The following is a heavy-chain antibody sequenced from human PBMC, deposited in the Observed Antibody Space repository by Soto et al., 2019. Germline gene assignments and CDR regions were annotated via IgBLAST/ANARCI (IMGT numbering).Heavy chain of an antibody. Sequence: QVKLVQSGHEVKKPGASGKVSCKASGYAFTSYGFSWVRKAPGQGREWMGWISAYNGHTHYAQNLQGRVTMTTDTSSTTAYMEMSSLRSDDTAVYYWARDQTPPGELRPPGYWGQGTLVTVSS. CDR3: ARDQTPPGELRPPGY. CDR2: ISAYNGHT. D-gene: IGHD1-7*01. V-gene: IGHV1-18*04. J-gene: IGHJ4*02. CDR1: GYAFTSYG.